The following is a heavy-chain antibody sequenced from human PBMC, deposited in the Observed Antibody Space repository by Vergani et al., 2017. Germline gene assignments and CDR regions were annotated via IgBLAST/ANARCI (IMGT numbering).Heavy chain of an antibody. CDR2: ISSSSSTI. CDR3: VRDRGGTDAEYFQH. J-gene: IGHJ1*01. V-gene: IGHV3-48*01. CDR1: GFTFSSYS. Sequence: EVQLVESGGGLVQPGGSLRLSCAASGFTFSSYSMNWVRQAPGKGLEWVSYISSSSSTIYYADSVKGRFTISRDNAKNSLYLQMNSLRAEDTAVYDCVRDRGGTDAEYFQHWGQGTLVTVSS. D-gene: IGHD3-16*01.